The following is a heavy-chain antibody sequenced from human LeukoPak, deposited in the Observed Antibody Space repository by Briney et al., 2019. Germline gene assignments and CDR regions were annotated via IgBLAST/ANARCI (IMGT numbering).Heavy chain of an antibody. Sequence: GGSLRLSCAASGFTFSSYAMSWVRQAPGKGLEWVSTISSRGVTTYYADSVKGRFAISSDSSKNTVYLQMNSLRAEDTAVYFCAKDGDSENVRGYMGDWGQGTLVTVSS. CDR2: ISSRGVTT. CDR3: AKDGDSENVRGYMGD. D-gene: IGHD3-10*02. CDR1: GFTFSSYA. V-gene: IGHV3-23*01. J-gene: IGHJ4*02.